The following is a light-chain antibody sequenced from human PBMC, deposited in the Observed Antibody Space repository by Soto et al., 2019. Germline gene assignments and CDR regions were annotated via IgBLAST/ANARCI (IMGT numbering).Light chain of an antibody. CDR1: QSVRSN. Sequence: EVVMTQSPATLSVSPGERVTLSCRASQSVRSNLAWYQQKPGQSPRLLIYGASTRATGIPARFSGSGSGTEFTLTISSLQSEDFAVYYCQQYPRTFGQGTKVDIK. V-gene: IGKV3-15*01. CDR2: GAS. CDR3: QQYPRT. J-gene: IGKJ1*01.